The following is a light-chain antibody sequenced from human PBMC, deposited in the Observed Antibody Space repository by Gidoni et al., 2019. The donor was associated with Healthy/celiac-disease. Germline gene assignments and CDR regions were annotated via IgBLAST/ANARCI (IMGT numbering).Light chain of an antibody. V-gene: IGKV1-5*03. CDR2: KAS. CDR1: QSISDW. Sequence: DIQMTPSPSTLSASIGDRVTITCRASQSISDWLAWYQQKPGEAPKLLIYKASKLEGGVPSRFRGSGSGTEFTLTISSLQPDDFATYYCQHYSSLWTFGQGTKVEIK. CDR3: QHYSSLWT. J-gene: IGKJ1*01.